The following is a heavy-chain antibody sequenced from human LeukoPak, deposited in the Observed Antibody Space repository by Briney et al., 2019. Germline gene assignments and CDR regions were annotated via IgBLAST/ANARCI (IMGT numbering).Heavy chain of an antibody. CDR2: IWYDGSNK. D-gene: IGHD4-17*01. Sequence: GGSLRLSCAASGFTFRSYAMHWVRQAPGKGLEWVAVIWYDGSNKYYADSVKGRFTTSRDNSKNTLYLQMNSLRAEDTAVYYCAKGGSTWTTADYWGQGTLVTVSS. V-gene: IGHV3-33*06. CDR1: GFTFRSYA. J-gene: IGHJ4*02. CDR3: AKGGSTWTTADY.